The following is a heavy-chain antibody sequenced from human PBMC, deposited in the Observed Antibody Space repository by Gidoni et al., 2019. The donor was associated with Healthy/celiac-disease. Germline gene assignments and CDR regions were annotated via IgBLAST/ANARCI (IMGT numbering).Heavy chain of an antibody. V-gene: IGHV4-59*01. CDR3: ARGAAGLRTGAIDY. D-gene: IGHD6-25*01. CDR1: GYSISSYY. Sequence: QVQLQESGPGLAKPSETLSGTCPVSGYSISSYYWSWIRQPPGKGLEWIGYIYYCRSTNYNPSLKSRVTISVDTSKNQFSLKLSSVTAADTAVYYCARGAAGLRTGAIDYWGQGTLVTVSS. CDR2: IYYCRST. J-gene: IGHJ4*02.